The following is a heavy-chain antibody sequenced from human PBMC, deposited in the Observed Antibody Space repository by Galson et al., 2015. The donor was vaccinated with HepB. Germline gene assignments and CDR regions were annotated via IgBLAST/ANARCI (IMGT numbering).Heavy chain of an antibody. D-gene: IGHD6-13*01. J-gene: IGHJ4*02. V-gene: IGHV1-24*01. CDR3: ATGPARTIAAAGTLAY. CDR2: FDPEDGET. Sequence: SVKVSCKVSGYTLTELSMHWVRQAPGKGLEWMGGFDPEDGETIYAQKFQGRVTMTEDTSTDTAYMELSSLRSEDAAVYYCATGPARTIAAAGTLAYWGQGTLVTVSS. CDR1: GYTLTELS.